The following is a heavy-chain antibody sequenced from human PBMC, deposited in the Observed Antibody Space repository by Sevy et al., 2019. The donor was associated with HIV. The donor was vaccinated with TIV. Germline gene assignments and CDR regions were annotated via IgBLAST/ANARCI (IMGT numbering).Heavy chain of an antibody. J-gene: IGHJ4*02. CDR3: ARAQGVLLWFGEFPL. V-gene: IGHV3-48*01. CDR2: ISSRSGTI. D-gene: IGHD3-10*01. CDR1: GITLSNYG. Sequence: GESLKFSCAASGITLSNYGVNWVRQAPGKGLEWVSYISSRSGTIYYADSVKGRFTISRDNAKNTLSLQMNSLRAEDTAVYYCARAQGVLLWFGEFPLWGQGTLVTVSS.